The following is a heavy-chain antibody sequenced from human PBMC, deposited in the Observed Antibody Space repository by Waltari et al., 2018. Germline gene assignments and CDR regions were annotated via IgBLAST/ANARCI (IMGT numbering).Heavy chain of an antibody. V-gene: IGHV4-61*02. Sequence: QVLLQESGPGLVKPSQTLSLICIVSGGSMTRGSYYWSWIRQPAGKGLQWIGRISSGGDTNYNPSLKSRVTISLDTSKNQFSLTLTSVTAADTAVYFCARGGYWGQGTQVTVSS. CDR2: ISSGGDT. CDR3: ARGGY. CDR1: GGSMTRGSYY. J-gene: IGHJ4*02.